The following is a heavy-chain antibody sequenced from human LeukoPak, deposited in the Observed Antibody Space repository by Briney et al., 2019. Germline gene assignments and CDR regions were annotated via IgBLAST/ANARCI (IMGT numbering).Heavy chain of an antibody. CDR2: INPNSGGT. CDR1: GYTFTDYY. CDR3: ARGGYSSGWYLDY. Sequence: GASVKVSCKASGYTFTDYYMHWVRQAPGQGLEWMGWINPNSGGTNYAQKFQGRVTMTRDTSISTAYMELSRLRSDDTAVYYCARGGYSSGWYLDYWGQGTLVTVSS. J-gene: IGHJ4*02. D-gene: IGHD6-19*01. V-gene: IGHV1-2*02.